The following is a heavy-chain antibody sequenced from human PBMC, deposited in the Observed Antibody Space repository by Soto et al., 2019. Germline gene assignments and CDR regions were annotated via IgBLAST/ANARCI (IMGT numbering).Heavy chain of an antibody. V-gene: IGHV4-38-2*01. Sequence: KPSETLSLTCSVSAYSVSNDSYWGWFRQPPGRGLEWITSIYESGITYYNPSLKSRVTISVNTSKTHFSLKLSSVTAADTAVYYCATKGGQLSSYYFDYWGPGALVTVSS. J-gene: IGHJ4*02. CDR2: IYESGIT. CDR3: ATKGGQLSSYYFDY. D-gene: IGHD1-1*01. CDR1: AYSVSNDSY.